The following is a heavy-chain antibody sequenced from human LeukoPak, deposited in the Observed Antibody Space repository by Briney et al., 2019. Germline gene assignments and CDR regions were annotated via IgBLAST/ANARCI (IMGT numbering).Heavy chain of an antibody. Sequence: ASVKVSCKASGYTFTSYGISWVRQAPGQGLEWMGWISAYNGNTNYAQKLQGRVTMTTDTSTSTAYMELRSLRSDDTAVYYCARDGCSSTSCYAGTHTKPPYFDYWGQGTLVTVYS. D-gene: IGHD2-2*01. J-gene: IGHJ4*02. CDR1: GYTFTSYG. V-gene: IGHV1-18*01. CDR2: ISAYNGNT. CDR3: ARDGCSSTSCYAGTHTKPPYFDY.